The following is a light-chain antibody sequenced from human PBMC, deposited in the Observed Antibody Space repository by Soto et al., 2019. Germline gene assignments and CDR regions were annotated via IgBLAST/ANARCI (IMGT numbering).Light chain of an antibody. J-gene: IGKJ5*01. CDR1: QSVSSN. V-gene: IGKV3-11*01. CDR2: GAS. CDR3: QQRQYWPPIT. Sequence: EIVLTQSPDTLSLSPGERATLSCRASQSVSSNLAWYQQKPGQAPRLLIYGASTRATGIPARFSGSGSGTDFTLTISSLEPEDCAIYYCQQRQYWPPITFGQGTRLEIK.